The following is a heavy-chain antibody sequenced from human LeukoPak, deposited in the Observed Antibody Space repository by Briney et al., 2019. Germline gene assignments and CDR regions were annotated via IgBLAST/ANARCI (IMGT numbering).Heavy chain of an antibody. Sequence: GRSLRLSCAASGFTFSSYAMHWVRQAPGKGLEWVAVISYDGSNKYYADSVKGRFTISRDNSKNTLYLQMNSLRAEDTAAYYCARAPGSYYTEYYFDYWGQGTLVTVSS. CDR1: GFTFSSYA. CDR2: ISYDGSNK. J-gene: IGHJ4*02. D-gene: IGHD1-26*01. CDR3: ARAPGSYYTEYYFDY. V-gene: IGHV3-30-3*01.